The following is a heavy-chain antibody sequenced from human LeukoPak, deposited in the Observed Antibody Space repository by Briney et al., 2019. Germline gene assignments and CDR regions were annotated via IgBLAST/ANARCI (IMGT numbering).Heavy chain of an antibody. J-gene: IGHJ6*02. V-gene: IGHV3-21*01. Sequence: PGGSLRLSCAASGFTFSSYSMNWVRQAPGKGLEWVSSISSSSSYIYYADSVKGRFTISRDNAKNSLYLQMNSLRAEDTAVYYCARDRSLQLDDILTGHYGMDVWGQGTTVTVSS. CDR3: ARDRSLQLDDILTGHYGMDV. CDR1: GFTFSSYS. CDR2: ISSSSSYI. D-gene: IGHD3-9*01.